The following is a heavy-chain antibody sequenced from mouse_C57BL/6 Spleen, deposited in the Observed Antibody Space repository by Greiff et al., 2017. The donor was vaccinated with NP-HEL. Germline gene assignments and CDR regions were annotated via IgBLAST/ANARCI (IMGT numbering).Heavy chain of an antibody. CDR2: IHPNSGST. J-gene: IGHJ4*01. CDR1: GYTFTSYW. V-gene: IGHV1-64*01. CDR3: ARWGAVVATGAMDY. Sequence: QVQLKQSGAELVKPGASVKLSCKASGYTFTSYWMHWVKQRPGQGLEWIGMIHPNSGSTNYNEKFKSKATLTVDKSSSTAYMQRSSLTSEDSAVYYCARWGAVVATGAMDYWGQGTSVTVSS. D-gene: IGHD1-1*01.